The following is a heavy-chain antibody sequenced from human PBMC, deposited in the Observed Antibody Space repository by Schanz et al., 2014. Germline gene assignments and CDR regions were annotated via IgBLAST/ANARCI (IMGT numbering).Heavy chain of an antibody. J-gene: IGHJ3*02. CDR3: AKVRFGEGSAFDI. V-gene: IGHV3-23*01. Sequence: EVHLLESGGGLVQPGGSLRLSCAASGFSFTTYATSWVRQAPGQGLEWISGISGSGDTTYYADSVKGRFTISRDNSKNTLYLQMNSVRAEDTGVYYCAKVRFGEGSAFDIWGQGTMVTVSS. D-gene: IGHD3-10*01. CDR1: GFSFTTYA. CDR2: ISGSGDTT.